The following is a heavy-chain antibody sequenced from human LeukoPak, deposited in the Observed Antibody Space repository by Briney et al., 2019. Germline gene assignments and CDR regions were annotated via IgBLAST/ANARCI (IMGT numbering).Heavy chain of an antibody. J-gene: IGHJ4*02. CDR2: INHSGST. Sequence: SETLSLTCAVYGGSFSGYYWSWIRQPPGKGLEWIGEINHSGSTNYNPSLKSRVTISVDMSKNQFSLKLSSVTAADTAVYYCARAGRFTAAAGYWGQGTLVTVSS. V-gene: IGHV4-34*01. D-gene: IGHD6-13*01. CDR3: ARAGRFTAAAGY. CDR1: GGSFSGYY.